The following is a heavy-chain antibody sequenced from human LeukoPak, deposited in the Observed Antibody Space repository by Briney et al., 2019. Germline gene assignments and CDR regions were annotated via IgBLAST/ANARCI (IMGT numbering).Heavy chain of an antibody. CDR2: INPNSGGT. CDR3: ARDGPEDYDILTGYYLSSWFDP. D-gene: IGHD3-9*01. CDR1: GYTFTGYY. J-gene: IGHJ5*02. Sequence: GASVKVSCKASGYTFTGYYMHWVRQAPGQGLEWMGWINPNSGGTNYAQKFQGRVTMTRDTSISTAYMELSRLRSDDTAVYYCARDGPEDYDILTGYYLSSWFDPWGQGTLVTVSP. V-gene: IGHV1-2*02.